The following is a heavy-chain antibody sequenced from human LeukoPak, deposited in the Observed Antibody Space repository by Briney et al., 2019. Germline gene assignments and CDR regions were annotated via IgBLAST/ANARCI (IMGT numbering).Heavy chain of an antibody. CDR3: ARDHYFDISGYLDY. Sequence: GGSLRLSCAASGFTFSSYGMHWVRQAPGKGLEWLAVISYDGTKQYFADSVKSRFTISRDNVKNSLYLEMNSLRVEDSAVYYCARDHYFDISGYLDYWGQGTPVTVSS. CDR1: GFTFSSYG. J-gene: IGHJ4*02. D-gene: IGHD3-22*01. V-gene: IGHV3-30*19. CDR2: ISYDGTKQ.